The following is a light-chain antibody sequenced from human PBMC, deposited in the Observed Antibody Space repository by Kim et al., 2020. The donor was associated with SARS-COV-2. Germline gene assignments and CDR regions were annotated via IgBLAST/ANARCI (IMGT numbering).Light chain of an antibody. V-gene: IGLV4-69*01. Sequence: SVKLTCILSTGQSNYTIAWLQQQPGKGPRYLMRLYSDGRHTKGDGIPDRFSGSTSGSEYSLTISSLQSEDEADYYCQTWGSGIGVFGGGTQLTVL. J-gene: IGLJ2*01. CDR3: QTWGSGIGV. CDR1: TGQSNYT. CDR2: LYSDGRH.